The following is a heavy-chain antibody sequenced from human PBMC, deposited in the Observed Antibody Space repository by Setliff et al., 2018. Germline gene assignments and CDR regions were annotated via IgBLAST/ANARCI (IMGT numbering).Heavy chain of an antibody. CDR1: GDYISSQY. D-gene: IGHD3-3*01. J-gene: IGHJ4*02. CDR3: ALSDHYPFYYDY. CDR2: ISNRGST. Sequence: SETLSFTCTVSGDYISSQYWSWIRQPPGKGLEWIGYISNRGSTDYNPSLKSRVTISEDTSRSQFSLKLTSVTTADTAVYYCALSDHYPFYYDYWGLGTLVTVSS. V-gene: IGHV4-59*11.